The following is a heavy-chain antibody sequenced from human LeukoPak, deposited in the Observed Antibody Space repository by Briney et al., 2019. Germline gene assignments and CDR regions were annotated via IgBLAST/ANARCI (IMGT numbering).Heavy chain of an antibody. D-gene: IGHD3-3*01. CDR1: GFTFSSYS. J-gene: IGHJ4*02. CDR3: ARDGATIFGVVIIGAGIDY. CDR2: ISSSSSTI. V-gene: IGHV3-48*02. Sequence: GGSLRLSCAASGFTFSSYSMNWVRQAPGKGLEWVSYISSSSSTIYYADSVKGRFTISRDNAKNSLYLQMNSLRDEDTAVFYCARDGATIFGVVIIGAGIDYWGQGTLVTVSS.